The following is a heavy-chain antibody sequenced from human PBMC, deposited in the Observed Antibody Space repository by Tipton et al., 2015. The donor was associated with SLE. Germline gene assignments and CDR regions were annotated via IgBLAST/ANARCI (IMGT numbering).Heavy chain of an antibody. D-gene: IGHD6-13*01. CDR3: ATRGSSSWYFFDY. V-gene: IGHV4-34*01. Sequence: TLSLTCTVYGGSISAYYWNWIRQPPRKGLEWIGEISHTGSTNFNPSLKSRVAISADTSKRQFSLKLSSVTAADTAVYYCATRGSSSWYFFDYWGQGTLVTVSS. CDR1: GGSISAYY. CDR2: ISHTGST. J-gene: IGHJ4*02.